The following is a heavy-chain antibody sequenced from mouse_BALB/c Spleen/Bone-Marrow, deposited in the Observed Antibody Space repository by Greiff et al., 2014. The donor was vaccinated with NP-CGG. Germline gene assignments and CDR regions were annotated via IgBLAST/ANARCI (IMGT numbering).Heavy chain of an antibody. Sequence: VMLVESGPGLVAPSQSLSITCTVSGFSLTTYGIHWVRQPPGKGLEWLGVIWAGGTTIYNSTLMSRLSISKDTSKSQVFLKMNRLQTDDTAIYYGAREGAYYRYIDYWGQGTTLTVSS. J-gene: IGHJ2*01. D-gene: IGHD2-14*01. V-gene: IGHV2-9*02. CDR1: GFSLTTYG. CDR2: IWAGGTT. CDR3: AREGAYYRYIDY.